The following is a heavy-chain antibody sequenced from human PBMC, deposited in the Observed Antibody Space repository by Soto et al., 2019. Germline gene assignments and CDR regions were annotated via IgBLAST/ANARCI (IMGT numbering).Heavy chain of an antibody. D-gene: IGHD3-3*01. CDR3: ARDSGITIFGVVIYLFDY. Sequence: ASVKGSCKASGYTFTGYYMHWLRQAPGQGLEWMGWINPNSGGTNYAQKFQGWVTMTRDTSISTAYMELSRLRSDDTAVYYCARDSGITIFGVVIYLFDYWGQGTLVTVSS. J-gene: IGHJ4*02. CDR2: INPNSGGT. V-gene: IGHV1-2*04. CDR1: GYTFTGYY.